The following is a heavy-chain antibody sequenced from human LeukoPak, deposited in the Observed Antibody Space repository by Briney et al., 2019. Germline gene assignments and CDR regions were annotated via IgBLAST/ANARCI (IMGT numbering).Heavy chain of an antibody. V-gene: IGHV3-48*02. CDR2: ISTSGNTV. Sequence: GGSLRLSCAASGFTFSSYGMHWVRQAPGKGLEWVSYISTSGNTVYYADSMKGRFTISRDNAKNSLYLQMNSLRDEDTAVYYCARNAIWGQGTLVTVSS. CDR3: ARNAI. CDR1: GFTFSSYG. D-gene: IGHD1-1*01. J-gene: IGHJ4*02.